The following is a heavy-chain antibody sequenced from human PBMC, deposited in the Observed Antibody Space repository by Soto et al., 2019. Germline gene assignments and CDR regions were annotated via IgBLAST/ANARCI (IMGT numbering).Heavy chain of an antibody. CDR2: IDPSDSYT. J-gene: IGHJ6*02. CDR1: GYIFTSYW. D-gene: IGHD1-1*01. CDR3: ARPGTTGTYYYYYGMDV. Sequence: RGESLKISCNGSGYIFTSYWISWVRQMPGKGLEWMGRIDPSDSYTNYSPSFQGHVTISADKSISTAYLQWSSLKASDTAMYYCARPGTTGTYYYYYGMDVWGQGTTVTVSS. V-gene: IGHV5-10-1*01.